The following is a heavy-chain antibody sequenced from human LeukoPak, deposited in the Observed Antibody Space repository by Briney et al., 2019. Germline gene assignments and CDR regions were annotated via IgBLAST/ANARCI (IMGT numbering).Heavy chain of an antibody. CDR2: IYYSGST. CDR1: GGSISSYY. CDR3: ARDARGWSGFDY. Sequence: SETLSLTCTVSGGSISSYYWSWIRQPPGKGLEWIGYIYYSGSTNYNPSLKSRVTISVDTSKNQFSLKLSSVTAADTAVYYCARDARGWSGFDYWGQGTLVTVSS. V-gene: IGHV4-59*01. J-gene: IGHJ4*02. D-gene: IGHD3-3*01.